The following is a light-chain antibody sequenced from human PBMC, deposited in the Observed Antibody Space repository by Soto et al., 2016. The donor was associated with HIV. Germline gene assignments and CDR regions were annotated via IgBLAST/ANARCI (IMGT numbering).Light chain of an antibody. V-gene: IGKV1-12*01. Sequence: DIQMTQSPSSVSASVGDRVTITCRASQDISSWLAWYQQKPGKAPKLLIYVASSLQSGVPSRFSGSGSGTDFTLTISSLQPEDFATYYCQQANGFPLLTFGGGTKVEVK. CDR3: QQANGFPLLT. J-gene: IGKJ4*01. CDR2: VAS. CDR1: QDISSW.